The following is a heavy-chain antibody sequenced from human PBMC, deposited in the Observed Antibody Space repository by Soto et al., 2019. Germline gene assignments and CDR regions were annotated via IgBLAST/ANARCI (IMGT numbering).Heavy chain of an antibody. D-gene: IGHD4-17*01. V-gene: IGHV2-70*01. CDR2: IDWDDDK. Sequence: SGPTLVNPTQTLTLTCTFSGFSLSTSGMCVSWIRQPPGKALEWLALIDWDDDKYYSTSLKTRLTISKDTSKNQVVLTMTNMDPVDTATYYCARMTAYGDDCFGRYYYYGMDFWGQGTTVTVSS. J-gene: IGHJ6*02. CDR1: GFSLSTSGMC. CDR3: ARMTAYGDDCFGRYYYYGMDF.